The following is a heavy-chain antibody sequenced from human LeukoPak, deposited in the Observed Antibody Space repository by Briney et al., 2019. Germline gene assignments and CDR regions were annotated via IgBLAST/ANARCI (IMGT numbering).Heavy chain of an antibody. V-gene: IGHV3-74*01. D-gene: IGHD1-26*01. CDR3: AKSLGAPDDY. CDR2: IDDDRSRR. J-gene: IGHJ4*02. CDR1: VFIFSMYW. Sequence: PGGSERLFCAPSVFIFSMYWMHWARHAPGKGRVCVSRIDDDRSRRNCADSVKGRFTISRGNAKNTLYLQMNSLGVEDTDVYYCAKSLGAPDDYWGQGTLVTVSS.